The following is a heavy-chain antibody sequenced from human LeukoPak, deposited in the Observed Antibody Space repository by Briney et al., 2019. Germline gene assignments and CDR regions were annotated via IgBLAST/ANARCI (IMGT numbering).Heavy chain of an antibody. V-gene: IGHV5-10-1*01. D-gene: IGHD2-2*03. CDR3: ARHGYCSSTSCYEGSWFGP. CDR1: GYTFTTYW. CDR2: IDPSDSYT. Sequence: GESLKISCEASGYTFTTYWITWVRQMPGKGLEWMGKIDPSDSYTNYSPSFQGHVTIPVDKSINTAYLQWSSLKASDTAIYYCARHGYCSSTSCYEGSWFGPWGQGTLVTVSS. J-gene: IGHJ5*02.